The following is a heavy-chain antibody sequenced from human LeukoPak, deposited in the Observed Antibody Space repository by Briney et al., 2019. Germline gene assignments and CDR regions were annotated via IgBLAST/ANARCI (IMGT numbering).Heavy chain of an antibody. Sequence: ASVRVSCKASGYTFTSYDINWVRQATGQGLEWMGWMNPNSGNTGYAQKFQGRVTMTRNTSISTAYTELSSLRSEDTAVYYCARAHRERGVPDYWGQGTLVTVSS. CDR1: GYTFTSYD. CDR3: ARAHRERGVPDY. J-gene: IGHJ4*02. V-gene: IGHV1-8*01. D-gene: IGHD3-10*01. CDR2: MNPNSGNT.